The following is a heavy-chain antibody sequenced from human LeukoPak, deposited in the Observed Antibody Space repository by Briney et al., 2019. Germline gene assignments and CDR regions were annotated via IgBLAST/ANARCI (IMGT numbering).Heavy chain of an antibody. J-gene: IGHJ6*02. CDR3: ARDRYSGYKKSRRGGYGMDV. CDR2: FDPEDGET. V-gene: IGHV1-24*01. D-gene: IGHD5-12*01. CDR1: GYTLTELS. Sequence: ASVKVSCKVSGYTLTELSMRWVRQAPGKGLEWMGGFDPEDGETIYAQKFQGRVTITADKSTSTAYMELSSLRSEDTAVYYCARDRYSGYKKSRRGGYGMDVWGQGTTVTVSS.